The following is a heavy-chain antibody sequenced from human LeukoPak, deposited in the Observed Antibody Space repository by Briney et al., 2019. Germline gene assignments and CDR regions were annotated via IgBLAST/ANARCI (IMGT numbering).Heavy chain of an antibody. CDR2: ISAYNGNT. CDR1: GYTFTSYG. D-gene: IGHD4-23*01. CDR3: ARVVTEEVGEEYYYYYMDV. V-gene: IGHV1-18*01. J-gene: IGHJ6*03. Sequence: ASVKVSCKASGYTFTSYGISWVRQAPGQGLEWMGWISAYNGNTNYAQKLQGRVTMTTDTSTSTAYMELRSLRSDDTAVYYCARVVTEEVGEEYYYYYMDVWGKGTTVTVSS.